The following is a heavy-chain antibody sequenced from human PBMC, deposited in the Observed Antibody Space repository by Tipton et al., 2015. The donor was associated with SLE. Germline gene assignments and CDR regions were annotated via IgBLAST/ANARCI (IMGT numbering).Heavy chain of an antibody. CDR3: ARDGARTSYSSSQGGDS. J-gene: IGHJ4*02. CDR2: INGDGSST. D-gene: IGHD6-6*01. CDR1: GFTFSTYW. Sequence: SLRLSCAASGFTFSTYWMHWVRQAPGKGLVWVSRINGDGSSTSYADSVKGRFTISRDNAKNTLYLQMNSLRAEDTAVYYCARDGARTSYSSSQGGDSWGQGTPVTVSS. V-gene: IGHV3-74*01.